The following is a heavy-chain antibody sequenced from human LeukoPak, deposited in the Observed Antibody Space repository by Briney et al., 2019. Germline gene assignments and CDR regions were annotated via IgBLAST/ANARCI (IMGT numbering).Heavy chain of an antibody. J-gene: IGHJ4*02. CDR1: GGSISSSSYS. Sequence: TSETLSLTCTVSGGSISSSSYSWGWIRQPPGKGLVWIGSIYYSGSTYYNASLKSQVSISIDTSKNQFSLRLTSVTAADTAVYYCARQTGSGLFILPGGQGTLVTVSS. D-gene: IGHD3/OR15-3a*01. CDR3: ARQTGSGLFILP. CDR2: IYYSGST. V-gene: IGHV4-39*01.